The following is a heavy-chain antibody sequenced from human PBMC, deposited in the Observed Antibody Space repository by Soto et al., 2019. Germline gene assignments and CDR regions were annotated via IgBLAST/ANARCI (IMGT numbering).Heavy chain of an antibody. J-gene: IGHJ4*02. V-gene: IGHV3-33*01. CDR3: ARRRRITGTKEIGYFDY. CDR2: IWYDGSNK. D-gene: IGHD1-7*01. CDR1: GFTFSSYG. Sequence: PGGSLRLSCAASGFTFSSYGIHWVRQAPGKGLEWVAVIWYDGSNKYYADSVKGRFTISRDNSKNTLYLQMNSLRAEDTAVYYCARRRRITGTKEIGYFDYWGQGTLVTVSS.